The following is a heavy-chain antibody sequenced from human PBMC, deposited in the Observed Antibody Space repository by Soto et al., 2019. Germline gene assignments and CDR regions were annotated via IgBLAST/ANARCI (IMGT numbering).Heavy chain of an antibody. CDR3: ARDGRYSGSYGGYYFDY. D-gene: IGHD1-26*01. CDR1: GYTFTSYG. Sequence: QVQLVQSGAEVKKPGASVKVSCKASGYTFTSYGISWVRQAPGQGLEWMGWISANTGNTNFAQKLQGRVNMTTDTSTSTAYMELRSLRSDDTAVYYCARDGRYSGSYGGYYFDYWGQGTLVTVSS. V-gene: IGHV1-18*01. J-gene: IGHJ4*02. CDR2: ISANTGNT.